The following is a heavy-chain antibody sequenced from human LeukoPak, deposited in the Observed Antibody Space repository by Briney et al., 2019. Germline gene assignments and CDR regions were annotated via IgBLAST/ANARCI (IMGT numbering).Heavy chain of an antibody. CDR3: ALWFGEGYY. J-gene: IGHJ4*02. CDR1: GFTFSSFE. CDR2: ISSGGSTI. D-gene: IGHD3-10*01. Sequence: GGSLRLSCAASGFTFSSFEMKWVRQAPGKGLEWVSYISSGGSTIYYADSVKGRFTISRDNAKNSLYLQMNSLRAEDTAVYYCALWFGEGYYWGQGTLVTVSS. V-gene: IGHV3-48*03.